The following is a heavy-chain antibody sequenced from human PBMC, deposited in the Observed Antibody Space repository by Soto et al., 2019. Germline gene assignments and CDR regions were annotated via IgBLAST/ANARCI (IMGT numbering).Heavy chain of an antibody. J-gene: IGHJ4*02. CDR2: IWYDGSNK. CDR1: GFTFSSYG. D-gene: IGHD3-22*01. CDR3: ATPGGSGYYSSLDY. V-gene: IGHV3-33*01. Sequence: PGGSLRLSCAASGFTFSSYGMHWVRQAPGKGLEWVAVIWYDGSNKYYADSVKGRFTISRDNSKNTLYLQMNSLRAEDTAVYYCATPGGSGYYSSLDYWGQGTLVTVSS.